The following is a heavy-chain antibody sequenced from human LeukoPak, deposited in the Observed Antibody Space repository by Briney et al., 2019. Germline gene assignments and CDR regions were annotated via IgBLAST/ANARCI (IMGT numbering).Heavy chain of an antibody. V-gene: IGHV1-8*03. D-gene: IGHD2-2*01. J-gene: IGHJ5*02. Sequence: GASVKVSCKASGYTFTTFDINWVRQATGQGLEWMGWMNPNSGHTDYAQKFQGRVSITRNTFISTAYMELSSLRSEDTAVYYCARTTGYQLGYNWFDPWGQGTLVTVSS. CDR2: MNPNSGHT. CDR1: GYTFTTFD. CDR3: ARTTGYQLGYNWFDP.